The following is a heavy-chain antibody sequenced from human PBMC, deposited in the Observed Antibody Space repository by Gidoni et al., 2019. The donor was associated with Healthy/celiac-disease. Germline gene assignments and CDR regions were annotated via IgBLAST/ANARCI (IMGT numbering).Heavy chain of an antibody. V-gene: IGHV1-69*01. CDR3: ARGNESSSWYGEGFDY. CDR1: GGTFSSYA. D-gene: IGHD6-13*01. CDR2: IIPIFGIA. Sequence: QVQLVQSGAEVKKPGSSVKASCKASGGTFSSYAISWVRQAPRQGLEWMGGIIPIFGIANYAQKFQGRVTIHADESKSTAYMGLSSLRSEDAAVYYCARGNESSSWYGEGFDYWGQGTLVTGSS. J-gene: IGHJ4*02.